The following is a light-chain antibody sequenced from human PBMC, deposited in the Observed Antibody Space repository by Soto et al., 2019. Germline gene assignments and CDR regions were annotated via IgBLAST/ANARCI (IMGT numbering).Light chain of an antibody. CDR1: QTIRSNY. Sequence: ETVLTQSPGTLSLSPGERATLSCRASQTIRSNYLAWYRQTPGQAPRLLIYGASNRATGIADRFSGSGSGTDFTLIISRLEPEDFALYYCQQYGSSPWTFGQGTEVEIK. CDR2: GAS. CDR3: QQYGSSPWT. J-gene: IGKJ1*01. V-gene: IGKV3-20*01.